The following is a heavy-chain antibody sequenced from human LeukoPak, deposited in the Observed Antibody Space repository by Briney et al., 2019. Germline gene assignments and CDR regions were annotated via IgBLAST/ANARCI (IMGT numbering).Heavy chain of an antibody. V-gene: IGHV3-7*01. J-gene: IGHJ3*02. CDR2: IKQDGSEK. CDR1: GFTFSSYW. Sequence: GGSLRLSCAASGFTFSSYWMSWIRQAPGKGLEWVANIKQDGSEKYYVDSVKGRFTISRDNAKNSLYLQMNSLRAEDTAVYYCARMDIAVVPAAKALRPTHAFDIWGQGAMVTVSS. CDR3: ARMDIAVVPAAKALRPTHAFDI. D-gene: IGHD2-2*03.